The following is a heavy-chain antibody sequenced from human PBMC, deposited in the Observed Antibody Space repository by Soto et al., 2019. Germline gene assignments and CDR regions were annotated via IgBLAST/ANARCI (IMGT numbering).Heavy chain of an antibody. D-gene: IGHD6-13*01. CDR3: AKDAAMVSSTFNYFDY. J-gene: IGHJ4*02. CDR1: GFPFSSYV. V-gene: IGHV3-23*01. Sequence: EVQLLESGGGLVQRGGSLRLSCAASGFPFSSYVMSWVRQAPGKGLEWVSGISGGGSNTFYADSVKGRFTISRDNSKNTLLLQMNSLGAEDTAVYYCAKDAAMVSSTFNYFDYWGQGTLVAVSS. CDR2: ISGGGSNT.